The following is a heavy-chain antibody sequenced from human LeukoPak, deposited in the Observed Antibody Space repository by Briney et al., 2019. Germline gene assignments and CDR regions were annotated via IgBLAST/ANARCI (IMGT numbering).Heavy chain of an antibody. J-gene: IGHJ6*03. V-gene: IGHV3-30*04. CDR2: ISYDGSNK. Sequence: GGSLRLSCAASGFTFSSYAMHWVRQAPGKGLEWVAVISYDGSNKYYADSVKGRFTISRDNSKNTLYLQMNSLRAEDTAVYYCARDPYYYDSSGYPYYYYYMDVWGKGTTVTVSS. CDR1: GFTFSSYA. CDR3: ARDPYYYDSSGYPYYYYYMDV. D-gene: IGHD3-22*01.